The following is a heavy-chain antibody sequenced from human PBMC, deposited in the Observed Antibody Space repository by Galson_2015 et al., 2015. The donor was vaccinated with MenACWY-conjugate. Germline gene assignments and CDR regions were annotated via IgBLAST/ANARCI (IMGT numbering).Heavy chain of an antibody. Sequence: SLRLSCAASGFTLSSYGMHWVRQAPGKGLEWVAVISYDGSNKYYADSVKGRFTISRDNSKNTLYLQMNSLRAEDTAVYYCAKARRGRVVVTATTDYWGQGTLVTVSS. D-gene: IGHD2-21*02. CDR3: AKARRGRVVVTATTDY. J-gene: IGHJ4*02. CDR1: GFTLSSYG. V-gene: IGHV3-30*18. CDR2: ISYDGSNK.